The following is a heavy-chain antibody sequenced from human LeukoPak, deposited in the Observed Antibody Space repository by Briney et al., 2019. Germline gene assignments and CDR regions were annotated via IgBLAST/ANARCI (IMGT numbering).Heavy chain of an antibody. CDR3: AKEGGSQWLLHAFHM. CDR2: IRGDGGGK. J-gene: IGHJ3*02. CDR1: GFTFSSYA. Sequence: GGSLRLSCAASGFTFSSYAMSWVRQAPGKGLEWVSNIRGDGGGKYYADSVKGRFTVSRDNSKNTLYLQMNTLRAEDTAVYYCAKEGGSQWLLHAFHMWGQDTM. D-gene: IGHD3-22*01. V-gene: IGHV3-23*01.